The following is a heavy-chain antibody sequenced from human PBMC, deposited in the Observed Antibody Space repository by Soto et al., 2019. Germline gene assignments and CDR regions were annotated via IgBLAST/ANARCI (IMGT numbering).Heavy chain of an antibody. CDR3: ARSLPPSRWFPFDY. CDR1: GYTFTSYY. Sequence: EASVKVSCKASGYTFTSYYIHWVRQAPGQGLEWMGWINPNNGDTASAQKFQGRVTMTRDTSISTAYLDLNWLRSDDTAVYFCARSLPPSRWFPFDYWGRGALVTVSS. V-gene: IGHV1-2*02. CDR2: INPNNGDT. D-gene: IGHD2-15*01. J-gene: IGHJ4*02.